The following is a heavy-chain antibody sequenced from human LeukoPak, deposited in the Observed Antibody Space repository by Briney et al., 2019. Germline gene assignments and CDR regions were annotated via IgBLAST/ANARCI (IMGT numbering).Heavy chain of an antibody. Sequence: PGRSLRLSCAASGFTFSSYWMSWVRQAPGKGLEWVANINQLGNEKNYVDSVNGRFTISRNNVDDSLFLEMNSLRVEDTAVYYCGRDRVVPAATFYWGQGALVTVSS. D-gene: IGHD2-2*01. CDR3: GRDRVVPAATFY. V-gene: IGHV3-7*01. CDR1: GFTFSSYW. CDR2: INQLGNEK. J-gene: IGHJ4*02.